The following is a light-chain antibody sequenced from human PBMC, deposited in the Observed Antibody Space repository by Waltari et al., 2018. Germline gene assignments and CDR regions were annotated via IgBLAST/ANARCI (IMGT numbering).Light chain of an antibody. CDR2: AAS. V-gene: IGKV1-39*01. Sequence: DIQLTHSPSSLLASVGNRVSIACRASQYISDYLNGYQQKPGKAPKLLSSAASSLQSGVPSRFSGSGSGTVFTLTISNLQPEDFATYYCQQSKNAPLTFGGGTRVEI. CDR1: QYISDY. J-gene: IGKJ4*01. CDR3: QQSKNAPLT.